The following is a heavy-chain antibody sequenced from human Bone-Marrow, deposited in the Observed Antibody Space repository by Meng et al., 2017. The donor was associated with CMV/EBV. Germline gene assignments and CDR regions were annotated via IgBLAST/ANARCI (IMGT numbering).Heavy chain of an antibody. Sequence: GGSLRLSCAASGFTFTDYAMNWVRQAPGKGLEWVSRINGRGNNTYYADSVKGRFTISRDNSKNTLFLQMNSLRAEDTAVYYCARAPYSSGWYSYWGQGTLVTVSS. D-gene: IGHD6-19*01. CDR1: GFTFTDYA. CDR3: ARAPYSSGWYSY. V-gene: IGHV3-23*01. CDR2: INGRGNNT. J-gene: IGHJ4*02.